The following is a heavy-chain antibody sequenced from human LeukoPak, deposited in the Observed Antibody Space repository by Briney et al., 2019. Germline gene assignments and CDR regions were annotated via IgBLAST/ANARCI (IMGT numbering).Heavy chain of an antibody. J-gene: IGHJ6*03. CDR3: ARLGQGSSMFYYYYMDV. V-gene: IGHV4-34*01. Sequence: SETLSLTCAVYGGSFSGYYWSWIRQPPGKGLEWIGEINHSGSTNYNPSLKSRVTISVDTSKNQFSLKLSSVTAADTAVYYCARLGQGSSMFYYYYMDVWGKGTTVTVSS. D-gene: IGHD6-13*01. CDR2: INHSGST. CDR1: GGSFSGYY.